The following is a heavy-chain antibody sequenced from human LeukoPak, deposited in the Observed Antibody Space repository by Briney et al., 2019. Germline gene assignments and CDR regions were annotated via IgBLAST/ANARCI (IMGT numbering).Heavy chain of an antibody. CDR2: IYYTGKT. V-gene: IGHV4-31*03. J-gene: IGHJ4*02. CDR1: GGSIRSGGYY. CDR3: ARGYSAIEY. Sequence: SETLSLTRTVSGGSIRSGGYYWSWIRQHPGKGLEWIGYIYYTGKTYYNPSLKSRVTISVDTSKNQFSLKLRSVTAADTAVYYCARGYSAIEYWGQGTLVTVSS. D-gene: IGHD5-12*01.